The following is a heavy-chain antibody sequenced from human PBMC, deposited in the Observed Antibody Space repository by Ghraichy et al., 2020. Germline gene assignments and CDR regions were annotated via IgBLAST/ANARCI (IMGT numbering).Heavy chain of an antibody. CDR3: ARERDGYKSFDY. D-gene: IGHD5-24*01. CDR1: VDTFTRHY. V-gene: IGHV1-46*01. Sequence: ASVKVSCKASVDTFTRHYMHWVRQAPGQGLEWMAQINPTDDTTVYAQNLQGRVTMTRDMSASTLYLEVSSLRSEDTAVYYCARERDGYKSFDYWGQGTLVTVSS. J-gene: IGHJ4*02. CDR2: INPTDDTT.